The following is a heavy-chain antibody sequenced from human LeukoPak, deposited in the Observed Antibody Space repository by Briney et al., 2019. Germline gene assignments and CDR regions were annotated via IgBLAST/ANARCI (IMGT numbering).Heavy chain of an antibody. CDR3: AKDRKSSSWNFDY. CDR2: ISGSGGST. D-gene: IGHD6-13*01. V-gene: IGHV3-23*01. J-gene: IGHJ4*02. CDR1: GFMFSSYA. Sequence: GGSLRLSCAASGFMFSSYAMSWVRQAPGKGLEWVSVISGSGGSTNYADSVKGRFTISRDNSKNTLYLQMNSLRAEDTAVYYCAKDRKSSSWNFDYWGQGTLVTVSS.